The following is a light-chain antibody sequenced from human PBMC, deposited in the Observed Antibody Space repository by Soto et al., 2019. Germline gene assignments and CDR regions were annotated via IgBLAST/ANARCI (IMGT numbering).Light chain of an antibody. V-gene: IGLV1-47*02. CDR3: AAWDDSLAGV. CDR2: SNH. J-gene: IGLJ3*02. Sequence: QSVLTQPPSASGTPGQRVTISCSGSSSNIGSNYVYWYQQLPGTAPKLLIYSNHQRPSGVPERFSGYNYGTSASLAISGLRSEDEGDYYCAAWDDSLAGVFGGGTKLTVL. CDR1: SSNIGSNY.